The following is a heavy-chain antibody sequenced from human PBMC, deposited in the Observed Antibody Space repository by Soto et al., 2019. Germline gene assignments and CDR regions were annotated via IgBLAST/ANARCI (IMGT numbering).Heavy chain of an antibody. J-gene: IGHJ6*02. CDR2: IYYSGST. Sequence: SETLSLTCTVSGGSISSSSYYWVWIRQPPGKGLEWIGSIYYSGSTYYNPSLKSRVTISVDTSKNQFSLKLSSVTAADTAVYYCARLIMWQQLPTWADVWGQGTTVTVSS. V-gene: IGHV4-39*01. CDR1: GGSISSSSYY. D-gene: IGHD6-13*01. CDR3: ARLIMWQQLPTWADV.